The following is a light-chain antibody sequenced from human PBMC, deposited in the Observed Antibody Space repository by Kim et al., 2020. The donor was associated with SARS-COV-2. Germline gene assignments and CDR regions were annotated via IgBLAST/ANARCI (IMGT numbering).Light chain of an antibody. J-gene: IGKJ1*01. CDR3: QKYNSAPWT. Sequence: ASFGDRVTIPCRASQDIANSLAWYQQKPGKVPKVLIYAASTLQSGVPSRFSGSGSGTEFTLTIDSLQTEDVATYYCQKYNSAPWTFGPGTKVDIK. V-gene: IGKV1-27*01. CDR1: QDIANS. CDR2: AAS.